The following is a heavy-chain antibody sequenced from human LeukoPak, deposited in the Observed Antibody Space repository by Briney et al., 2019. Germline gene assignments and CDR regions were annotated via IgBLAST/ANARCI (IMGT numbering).Heavy chain of an antibody. CDR2: INPNSGGT. Sequence: EASVKVSFKASGYTFTGYYMHWVRQAPGQGLEWMGWINPNSGGTNYAQKFQGRVTMTRDTSISTAYMELSRLRSDDTAVYYCARARGVVPAAIRRRDYYYGMDVWGQGTTVTVSS. D-gene: IGHD2-2*02. V-gene: IGHV1-2*02. J-gene: IGHJ6*02. CDR3: ARARGVVPAAIRRRDYYYGMDV. CDR1: GYTFTGYY.